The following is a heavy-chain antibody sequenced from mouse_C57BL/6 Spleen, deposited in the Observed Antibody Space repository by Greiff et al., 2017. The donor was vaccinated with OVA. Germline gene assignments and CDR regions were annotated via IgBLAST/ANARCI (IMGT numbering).Heavy chain of an antibody. Sequence: VQLVESGAELVRPGASVKLSCKASGYTFTDYYINWVKQRPGQGLEWIARIYPGSGNTYYNEKFKGKATLTAEKSSSTAYMQLSSLTSEDSAVYFCARNGRRGFAYWGQGTLVTVSA. D-gene: IGHD3-1*01. CDR3: ARNGRRGFAY. V-gene: IGHV1-76*01. CDR1: GYTFTDYY. J-gene: IGHJ3*01. CDR2: IYPGSGNT.